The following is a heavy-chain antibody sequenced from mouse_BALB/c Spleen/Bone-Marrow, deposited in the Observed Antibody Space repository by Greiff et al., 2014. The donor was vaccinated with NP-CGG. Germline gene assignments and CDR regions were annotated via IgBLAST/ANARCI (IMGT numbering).Heavy chain of an antibody. J-gene: IGHJ2*01. Sequence: DVQLVESGGDLVKPGGSLKLSSAASGFTFCNYGMSWVRQIPDKRLEWVATISSGGTYTFYPDSVKGRFTISRDNTKNTLTLQMTSLKSEDTAMYYCARRRDYDYFDYWGQGTTLTVSS. V-gene: IGHV5-6*01. CDR2: ISSGGTYT. CDR1: GFTFCNYG. D-gene: IGHD2-4*01. CDR3: ARRRDYDYFDY.